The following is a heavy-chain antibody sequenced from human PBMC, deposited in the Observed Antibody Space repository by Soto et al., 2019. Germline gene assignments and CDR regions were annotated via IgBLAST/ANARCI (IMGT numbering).Heavy chain of an antibody. D-gene: IGHD2-2*01. CDR2: IISIFGTA. CDR1: VGTFSSYA. Sequence: SVKVSCKASVGTFSSYAISWVRQAPGRGLEWMGGIISIFGTANYAQKFQGRVTITADESTSTAYMELSSLRSQDTAVYYCARGGKGCSSTSRPLHYYYYYGMDVWGQGTTVTVSS. J-gene: IGHJ6*02. CDR3: ARGGKGCSSTSRPLHYYYYYGMDV. V-gene: IGHV1-69*13.